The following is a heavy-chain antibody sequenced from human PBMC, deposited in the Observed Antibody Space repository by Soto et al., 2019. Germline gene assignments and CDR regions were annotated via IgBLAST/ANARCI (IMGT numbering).Heavy chain of an antibody. D-gene: IGHD6-6*01. Sequence: SETLSLTCAVSGGSISSGGFSWSWIRQPPGKGLESIGYIYHSGSTYYNPSLKSRVTISVDRSKNQFSLKLSSVTAADTAVYYCAGGIAARPLGYWGQGTLVTVSS. CDR3: AGGIAARPLGY. J-gene: IGHJ4*02. CDR2: IYHSGST. CDR1: GGSISSGGFS. V-gene: IGHV4-30-2*01.